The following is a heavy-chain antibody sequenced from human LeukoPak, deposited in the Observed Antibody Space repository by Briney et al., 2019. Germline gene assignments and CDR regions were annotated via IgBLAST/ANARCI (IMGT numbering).Heavy chain of an antibody. CDR2: IIPIFGTA. V-gene: IGHV1-69*05. CDR1: GGTFSGYA. D-gene: IGHD3-10*01. J-gene: IGHJ4*02. Sequence: SVKVSCKASGGTFSGYAISWVRQAPGQGLEWMGGIIPIFGTANYAQKFQGRVTITTDESTSTAYMELSSLRSEDTAVYYCASRLYYYGSGSYDYFDYWGQGTLVTVSS. CDR3: ASRLYYYGSGSYDYFDY.